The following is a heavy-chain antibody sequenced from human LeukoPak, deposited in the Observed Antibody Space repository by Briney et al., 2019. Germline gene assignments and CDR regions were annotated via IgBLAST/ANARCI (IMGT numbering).Heavy chain of an antibody. CDR3: ARPRRGGYYYYFDY. CDR2: IYYSGST. D-gene: IGHD3-22*01. CDR1: GGSISSSSYY. V-gene: IGHV4-39*01. J-gene: IGHJ4*02. Sequence: SETLSHTCTVSGGSISSSSYYWGWIRQPQGKGLEWIGSIYYSGSTYYNPSLKSRVTISVDTSKNQFSLKLSSLTAADTGVYYCARPRRGGYYYYFDYWGQGTLVTVSS.